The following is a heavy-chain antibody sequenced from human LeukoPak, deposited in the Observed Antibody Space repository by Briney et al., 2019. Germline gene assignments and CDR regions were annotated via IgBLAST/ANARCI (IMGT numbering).Heavy chain of an antibody. CDR2: ISGRGDNT. Sequence: GGSLRLSCAASGFIFSSYAVSWVRQAPGKGLEWVSTISGRGDNTYYADSVKGRFTISRDNSKNTLYLQMNSLRAEDTAVYYCAKASMVAVPISFPFDNWGQGTLVTVSS. D-gene: IGHD3-22*01. J-gene: IGHJ4*02. V-gene: IGHV3-23*01. CDR1: GFIFSSYA. CDR3: AKASMVAVPISFPFDN.